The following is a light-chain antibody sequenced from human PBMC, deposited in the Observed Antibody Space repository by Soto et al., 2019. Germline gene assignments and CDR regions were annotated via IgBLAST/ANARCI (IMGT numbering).Light chain of an antibody. CDR3: QQYDNLPLT. J-gene: IGKJ4*01. CDR1: QVISNY. Sequence: DIQMTQSPSSLSASVGDRVTITCQASQVISNYLNWYQQKPGKAPKLLIYDASNLETEVPSRFSESGSGTDFTFTISSLQPEDIATYYCQQYDNLPLTFGGGTKVEIK. CDR2: DAS. V-gene: IGKV1-33*01.